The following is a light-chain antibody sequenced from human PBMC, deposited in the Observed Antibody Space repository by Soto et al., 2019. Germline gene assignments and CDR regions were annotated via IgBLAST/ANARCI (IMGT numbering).Light chain of an antibody. CDR3: CSYVTYSGVV. CDR2: EGS. J-gene: IGLJ2*01. CDR1: SSDVGSYNP. Sequence: QSVLTQPASVSGSPGQSITISCTETSSDVGSYNPVSWYQQHPGKAPKLMIYEGSKRPSGVSNRFSGSKSGNTASLTISGLQAEDEADYYCCSYVTYSGVVFGGGTKLTVL. V-gene: IGLV2-23*01.